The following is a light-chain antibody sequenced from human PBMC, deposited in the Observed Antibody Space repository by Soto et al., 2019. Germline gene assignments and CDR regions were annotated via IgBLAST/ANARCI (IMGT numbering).Light chain of an antibody. Sequence: DIQMTQSASTLSASVGDRVTITCRASQSISSWLAWHQQKPEKASKLLISKASSLESGVPSRFSGSGSGTEFTLTISSLQPDDFAPYSCQQYNSYRSFGQGTKVDIK. CDR2: KAS. CDR1: QSISSW. V-gene: IGKV1-5*03. CDR3: QQYNSYRS. J-gene: IGKJ1*01.